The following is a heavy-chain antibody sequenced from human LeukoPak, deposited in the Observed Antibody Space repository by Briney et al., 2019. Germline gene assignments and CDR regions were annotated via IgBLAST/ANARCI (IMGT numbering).Heavy chain of an antibody. Sequence: GASVKVSCKASGYTFTSYYMHWVRQAPGQGLEWMGIINPSGGSTSYAQKYQGRVTMTRDTSTSTVYMELSSLRSEDTAVYYGARELRGYRYGYGDAFDIWGQGTMVTVSS. CDR1: GYTFTSYY. CDR3: ARELRGYRYGYGDAFDI. D-gene: IGHD5-18*01. CDR2: INPSGGST. J-gene: IGHJ3*02. V-gene: IGHV1-46*01.